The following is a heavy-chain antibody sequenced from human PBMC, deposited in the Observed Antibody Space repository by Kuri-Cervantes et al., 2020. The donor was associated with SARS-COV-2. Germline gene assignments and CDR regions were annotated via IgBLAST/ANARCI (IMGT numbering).Heavy chain of an antibody. CDR1: GYTFTSYD. D-gene: IGHD3-9*01. J-gene: IGHJ5*02. Sequence: ASVKVSCKASGYTFTSYDINWVRQATGQGLEWMGWMNPNSGNTDYAQKLQGRVTMTTDTSTSTAYMELRSLRSDDTAVYYCARGHYDILTGIEQGFDPWGQGTLVTVSS. CDR2: MNPNSGNT. V-gene: IGHV1-8*01. CDR3: ARGHYDILTGIEQGFDP.